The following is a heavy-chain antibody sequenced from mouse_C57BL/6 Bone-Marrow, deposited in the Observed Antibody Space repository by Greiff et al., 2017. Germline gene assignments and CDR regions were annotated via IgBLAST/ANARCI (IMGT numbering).Heavy chain of an antibody. CDR1: EYEFPSHD. V-gene: IGHV5-2*01. J-gene: IGHJ3*01. D-gene: IGHD1-1*01. CDR3: LLRLAWFAY. Sequence: EVQLVESGGGLVQPGESLKLSCESTEYEFPSHDMPWVRQTPENRLELVAAINSDGGSTYYPDTMDRRFIISRDNTKKTLYLQMNSLTSEDTAMYYWLLRLAWFAYWGQGALVTVSA. CDR2: INSDGGST.